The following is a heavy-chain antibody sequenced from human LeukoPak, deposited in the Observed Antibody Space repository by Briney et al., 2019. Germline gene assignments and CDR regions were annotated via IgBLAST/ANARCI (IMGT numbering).Heavy chain of an antibody. CDR2: ISNIADTM. Sequence: GGSLTLSCAASAFTFSNYEMKSVRQAPGKGREWISYISNIADTMHYPDSVKGRFTISRDNTKNSLYLQMNSLRAEDTGVYFCARDRSLVTVYDDAFDIWGQGTMVTVSS. CDR1: AFTFSNYE. CDR3: ARDRSLVTVYDDAFDI. J-gene: IGHJ3*02. V-gene: IGHV3-48*03. D-gene: IGHD2-21*02.